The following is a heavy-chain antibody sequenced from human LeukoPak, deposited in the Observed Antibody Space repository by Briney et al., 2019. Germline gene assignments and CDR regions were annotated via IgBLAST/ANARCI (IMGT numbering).Heavy chain of an antibody. J-gene: IGHJ4*02. CDR1: GFTVNSNY. D-gene: IGHD1-14*01. CDR2: IKQDGSEK. CDR3: ARNQRRLDY. V-gene: IGHV3-7*01. Sequence: PGGSLRLSCAASGFTVNSNYMSWVRQAPGKGLEWVANIKQDGSEKYYVDSVKGRFTISRDNAKNSLYLQVSSLRAEDTAVYYCARNQRRLDYWGQGTLVTVSS.